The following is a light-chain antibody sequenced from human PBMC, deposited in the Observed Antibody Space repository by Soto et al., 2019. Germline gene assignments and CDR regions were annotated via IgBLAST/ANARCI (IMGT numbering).Light chain of an antibody. J-gene: IGKJ2*01. Sequence: EIVLTQSPGTLSLSPGEAATLSCRASQSISISYLAWYQQKPGQAPRLLIYGASGRATGIPDRFSGSGSGTDFTLTISRLEPEDFAVYYCQQYGSSPQTFGQVTKLEIK. CDR3: QQYGSSPQT. V-gene: IGKV3-20*01. CDR2: GAS. CDR1: QSISISY.